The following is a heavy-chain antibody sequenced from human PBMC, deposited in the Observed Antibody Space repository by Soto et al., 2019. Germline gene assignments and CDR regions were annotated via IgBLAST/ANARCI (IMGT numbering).Heavy chain of an antibody. D-gene: IGHD6-13*01. CDR2: IHHSGIT. V-gene: IGHV4-34*01. J-gene: IGHJ2*01. CDR1: GGSFSGYY. CDR3: ARKGDSITWYRSWYFDL. Sequence: PSETLSLTCAAYGGSFSGYYWSWIRQAPGKGLEWIGEIHHSGITNYDPSLKSRVTISVDTSKNQFSLKLSSVTAADTAVYYCARKGDSITWYRSWYFDLWGRGTLVTVSS.